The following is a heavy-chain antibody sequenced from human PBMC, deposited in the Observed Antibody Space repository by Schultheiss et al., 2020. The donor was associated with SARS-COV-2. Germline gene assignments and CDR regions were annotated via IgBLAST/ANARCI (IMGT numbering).Heavy chain of an antibody. Sequence: SQTLSLTCTVSGSSINSYYWSWIRQPPGKGLDWIGCISYSGSTNYNPSLKSRVTISVDTSKNQFSLKLSSVTAADTAVYYCARGGDFWNGYYFDYWGQGTLVTVSS. V-gene: IGHV4-59*01. CDR2: ISYSGST. CDR1: GSSINSYY. D-gene: IGHD3-3*01. J-gene: IGHJ4*02. CDR3: ARGGDFWNGYYFDY.